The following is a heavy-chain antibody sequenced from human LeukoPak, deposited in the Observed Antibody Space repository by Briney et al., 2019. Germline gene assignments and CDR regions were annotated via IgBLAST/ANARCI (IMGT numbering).Heavy chain of an antibody. CDR1: GFTFSSYS. J-gene: IGHJ4*02. D-gene: IGHD3-10*01. CDR2: ISSSSSYI. Sequence: PGGSLRLSCAASGFTFSSYSMNWVRQAPGKGLEWVSSISSSSSYIYYADSVKGRFTISRDNAKNSLYLQMNSLRAEDTAVYYCARDPEINPEENMVRGVDFDYWGQGTLVTVSS. CDR3: ARDPEINPEENMVRGVDFDY. V-gene: IGHV3-21*01.